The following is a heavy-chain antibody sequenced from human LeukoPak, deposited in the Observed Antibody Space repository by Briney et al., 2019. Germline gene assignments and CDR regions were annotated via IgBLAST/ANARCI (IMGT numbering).Heavy chain of an antibody. Sequence: GVSLRLSCAASGFTFSSNWMHWVRQGPGKGLVWVSRINSDGSGTSYADSVKGRFTISRDNAKNTLYLQMNSLRAEDTAVYYCARAGEGLLAYSFDIWGQGTMVTVSS. J-gene: IGHJ3*02. CDR3: ARAGEGLLAYSFDI. D-gene: IGHD1-26*01. CDR1: GFTFSSNW. CDR2: INSDGSGT. V-gene: IGHV3-74*01.